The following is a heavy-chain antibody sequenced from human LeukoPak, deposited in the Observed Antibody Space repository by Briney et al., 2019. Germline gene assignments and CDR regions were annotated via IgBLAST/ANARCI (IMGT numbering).Heavy chain of an antibody. V-gene: IGHV3-7*01. CDR3: AREIGEGYSGDLDY. CDR1: GFTFSSYS. D-gene: IGHD5-24*01. CDR2: INQGGSEK. Sequence: GGSLRLSCAASGFTFSSYSMNWVRQAPGKGLEWVANINQGGSEKYYVDSVEGRFTISRDNAKNTLYLQMNSLRVEDTAIYYCAREIGEGYSGDLDYWGQGTLVTVSS. J-gene: IGHJ4*02.